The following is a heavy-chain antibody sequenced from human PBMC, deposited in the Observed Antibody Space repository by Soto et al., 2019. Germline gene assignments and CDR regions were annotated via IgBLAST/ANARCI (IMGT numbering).Heavy chain of an antibody. CDR1: RFSFSSYE. D-gene: IGHD5-18*01. CDR3: ARSGYSYGYDYYYYGMDV. V-gene: IGHV3-48*03. CDR2: ISSGGTTI. J-gene: IGHJ6*02. Sequence: PGGSLRLSCAASRFSFSSYEMHWVRQAPGKGLEWVSYISSGGTTIHYADSVKGRFTISRDNAKNSLYLQMNSLRAEDTAVYYCARSGYSYGYDYYYYGMDVWGQGTTVTVSS.